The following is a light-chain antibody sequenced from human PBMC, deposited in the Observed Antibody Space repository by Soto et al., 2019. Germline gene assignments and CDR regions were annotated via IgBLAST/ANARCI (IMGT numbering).Light chain of an antibody. CDR3: ETWDSNTRV. CDR2: LEGSGNY. V-gene: IGLV4-60*03. CDR1: SGHSSYI. J-gene: IGLJ3*02. Sequence: QLVLTQSSSASASLGSSVKLTCTLSSGHSSYIIAWHQQQPGKAPRYSMKLEGSGNYNKGSGVPDRFSGSSSGADRYLSISNLQSEDEADYYCETWDSNTRVFGGGTKLTVL.